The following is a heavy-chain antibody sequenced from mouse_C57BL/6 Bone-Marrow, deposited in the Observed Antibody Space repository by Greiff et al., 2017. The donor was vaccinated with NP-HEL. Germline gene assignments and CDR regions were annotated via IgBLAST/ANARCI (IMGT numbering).Heavy chain of an antibody. V-gene: IGHV5-4*01. J-gene: IGHJ3*01. D-gene: IGHD1-1*01. CDR2: ISDGGSYT. Sequence: EVMLVESGGGLVKPGGSLKLSCAASGFTFSSYAMSWVRQTPEKRLEWVATISDGGSYTYYPDNVKGRFTISRDNAKNNLYLQMSHLKSEDTAMYYCARDLFYYYGSSRFAYWGQGTLVTVSA. CDR1: GFTFSSYA. CDR3: ARDLFYYYGSSRFAY.